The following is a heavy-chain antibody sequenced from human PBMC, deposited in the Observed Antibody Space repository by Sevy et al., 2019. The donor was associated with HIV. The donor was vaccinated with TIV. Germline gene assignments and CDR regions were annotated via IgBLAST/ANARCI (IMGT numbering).Heavy chain of an antibody. CDR2: RHNRGNT. D-gene: IGHD3-10*01. CDR3: AGAQGMTLVRGANH. J-gene: IGHJ5*02. Sequence: GGSLRLSCAASGFTVSYNYMTWVRQAPGKGLEWVSFRHNRGNTYYADSVRGRFTISRDDSRNTLYLQMSTLRVEDTDVYYCAGAQGMTLVRGANHWGQGTMVTVSS. CDR1: GFTVSYNY. V-gene: IGHV3-53*01.